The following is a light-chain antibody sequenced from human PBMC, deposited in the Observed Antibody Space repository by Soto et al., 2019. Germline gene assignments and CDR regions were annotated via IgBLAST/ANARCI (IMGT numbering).Light chain of an antibody. CDR3: QSYDSSLSIWV. CDR1: ASNIGAGYD. CDR2: GNN. J-gene: IGLJ3*02. V-gene: IGLV1-40*01. Sequence: QSVLTQPPAVSGAPGQRVTISCTRSASNIGAGYDVHWYQQLPGAAPKLLIYGNNNRPSGVPDRFSGSKSGTSASLAITGLQAEDEADYYCQSYDSSLSIWVFGGGTKLTVL.